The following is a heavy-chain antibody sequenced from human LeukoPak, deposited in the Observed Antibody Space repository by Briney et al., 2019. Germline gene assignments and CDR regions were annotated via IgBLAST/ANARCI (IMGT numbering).Heavy chain of an antibody. CDR1: GGSFSGYY. J-gene: IGHJ3*02. D-gene: IGHD6-19*01. CDR2: INHSGST. CDR3: ARGRSSGWYTGRTFDI. V-gene: IGHV4-34*01. Sequence: SETLSLTCAVYGGSFSGYYWSWIRQPPGKGLEWIGEINHSGSTNYNPSLKSRVTISVDTSKNQFSLKLSSVTAADTAVYYCARGRSSGWYTGRTFDIWGQGTMVTVSS.